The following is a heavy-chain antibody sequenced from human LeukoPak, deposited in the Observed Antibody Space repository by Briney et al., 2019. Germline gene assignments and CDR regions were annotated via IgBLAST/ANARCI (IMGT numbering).Heavy chain of an antibody. V-gene: IGHV4-59*08. CDR1: GGSISSYY. D-gene: IGHD5-18*01. J-gene: IGHJ4*02. CDR3: ARSVVGYDNFDY. Sequence: SETLSLTCTVSGGSISSYYWSWIRQPAGKGLEWIGYISDSGSTNYNPSLKSRVTISVDTSKNQFSLKLNSVTASDTAMYYCARSVVGYDNFDYWGQGTLVTVSS. CDR2: ISDSGST.